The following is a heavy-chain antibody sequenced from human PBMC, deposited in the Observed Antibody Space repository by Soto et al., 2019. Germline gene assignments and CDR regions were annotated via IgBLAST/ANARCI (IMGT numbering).Heavy chain of an antibody. V-gene: IGHV4-34*01. Sequence: SETLSLTCAVYGGSFSGYYWIWIRQPPGKGLEWIGEINHSGSTNYNPSLKSRVTISVDTSKNQFSLKLSSVTAADTAVYYCARGHSVLRFLEWLSNNNWFDPWGQGTLVTVSS. D-gene: IGHD3-3*01. CDR1: GGSFSGYY. CDR3: ARGHSVLRFLEWLSNNNWFDP. J-gene: IGHJ5*02. CDR2: INHSGST.